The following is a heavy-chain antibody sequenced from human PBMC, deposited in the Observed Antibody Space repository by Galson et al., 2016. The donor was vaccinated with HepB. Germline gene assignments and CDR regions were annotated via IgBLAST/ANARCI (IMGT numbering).Heavy chain of an antibody. Sequence: SLRLSCAASDFSFNNAWMNWVRQAPGKGLEWVGRIKRKADGETTDYAAFVKGRFTISRDDSKNTLYLQMNSLRTEDTAVYYCTTTAGSYYYYGMDVWGQGTTVTVSS. V-gene: IGHV3-15*07. CDR2: IKRKADGETT. D-gene: IGHD1-14*01. CDR3: TTTAGSYYYYGMDV. CDR1: DFSFNNAW. J-gene: IGHJ6*02.